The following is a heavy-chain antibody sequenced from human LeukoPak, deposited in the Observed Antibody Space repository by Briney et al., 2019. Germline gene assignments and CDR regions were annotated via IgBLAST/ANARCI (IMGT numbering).Heavy chain of an antibody. J-gene: IGHJ4*02. D-gene: IGHD3-22*01. Sequence: GGSLRLSCAASGFSFSTYAMTWVRRAPGKGLEWVSGISGSGGSPYYADSVKGRFTISRDTSKNTLYLQMNSLRAEDTAVYYCAEAVYDSSGSFDFWGQGTLVTVSS. CDR1: GFSFSTYA. V-gene: IGHV3-23*01. CDR2: ISGSGGSP. CDR3: AEAVYDSSGSFDF.